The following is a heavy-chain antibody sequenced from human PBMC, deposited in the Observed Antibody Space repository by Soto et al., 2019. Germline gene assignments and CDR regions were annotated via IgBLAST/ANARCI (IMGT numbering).Heavy chain of an antibody. CDR2: LNPRTRST. Sequence: QVQLVQSGAEVKKPGASVRVSCKASGYTLTTNFMHWVRQAPGQGLEWMGMLNPRTRSTNYAQKFQGRVTLTSDTSTSTVYMELNSLNSEDTAMYYCAREVPYGMDVWGQGTTVPVSS. CDR3: AREVPYGMDV. V-gene: IGHV1-46*01. CDR1: GYTLTTNF. J-gene: IGHJ6*02.